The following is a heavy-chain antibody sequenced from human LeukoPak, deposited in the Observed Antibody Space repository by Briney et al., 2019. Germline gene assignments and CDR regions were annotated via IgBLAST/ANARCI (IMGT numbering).Heavy chain of an antibody. CDR1: GFTFDDYG. J-gene: IGHJ4*02. CDR3: AKDREFRSYGYYFDY. D-gene: IGHD5-18*01. V-gene: IGHV3-9*01. Sequence: GGSLRLSCAASGFTFDDYGMHWVRQAPGKGLEWVSGISWNSGSIGYADSVKGRFTISRDNAKNSLYLQMNSLRAEDTALYYCAKDREFRSYGYYFDYWGQGTLVTVSS. CDR2: ISWNSGSI.